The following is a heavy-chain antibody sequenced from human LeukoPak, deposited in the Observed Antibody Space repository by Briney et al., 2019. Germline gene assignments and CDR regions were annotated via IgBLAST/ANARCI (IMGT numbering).Heavy chain of an antibody. CDR3: ARDRPIYYYGSGSYYNESPPCDY. J-gene: IGHJ4*02. D-gene: IGHD3-10*01. V-gene: IGHV3-21*01. CDR1: GFTFSSYS. CDR2: ISSSTSYI. Sequence: GGCLRFSCAASGFTFSSYSMNWVRQAPGKGLEWVSSISSSTSYIYYADSVKGRFTISRDNAKNSLYLQMNSLRAEDTAVYYCARDRPIYYYGSGSYYNESPPCDYWGQGTLVTVSS.